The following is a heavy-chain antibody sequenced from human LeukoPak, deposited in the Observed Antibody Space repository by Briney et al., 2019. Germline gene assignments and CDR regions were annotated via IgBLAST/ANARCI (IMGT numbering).Heavy chain of an antibody. D-gene: IGHD3-22*01. V-gene: IGHV3-30*02. CDR2: IKYDGSNK. J-gene: IGHJ4*02. CDR3: AKVPGPYYDSSGYHMHY. Sequence: PGGSLRLSCAATGFTFSTYGMHWVRQAPGKGLEWVALIKYDGSNKFYADSVKGRFTISRDNSKNTLYLQMNSLRAEDSAVYYCAKVPGPYYDSSGYHMHYWGQGTLVTVSS. CDR1: GFTFSTYG.